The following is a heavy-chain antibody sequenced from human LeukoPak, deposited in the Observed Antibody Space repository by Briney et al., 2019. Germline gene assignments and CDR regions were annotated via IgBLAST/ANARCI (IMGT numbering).Heavy chain of an antibody. CDR2: INHSGST. D-gene: IGHD3-22*01. CDR3: ARGGGITMIVVVTAPFDY. J-gene: IGHJ4*02. Sequence: SETLSLTCSVSGGSISRSSYYWSWIRQPPGKGLEWIGEINHSGSTNYNPSLKSRVTISVDTSKNQFSLKLSSVTAADTAVYYCARGGGITMIVVVTAPFDYWGQGTLVTVSS. V-gene: IGHV4-39*07. CDR1: GGSISRSSYY.